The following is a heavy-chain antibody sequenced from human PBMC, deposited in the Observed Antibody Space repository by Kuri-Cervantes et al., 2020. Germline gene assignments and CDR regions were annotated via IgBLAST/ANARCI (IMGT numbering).Heavy chain of an antibody. V-gene: IGHV3-30-3*01. D-gene: IGHD6-13*01. CDR1: GFTLSSYA. Sequence: GGSLRLSFAASGFTLSSYAMHWVRQAPGKGLESVAVISYDGSNKYYADSVKGRFTISRDNSKNTLYLQMNSLRAEDTAVYYCARGDSSSWYISYYYYGMDVWGQGTTVTVSS. J-gene: IGHJ6*02. CDR2: ISYDGSNK. CDR3: ARGDSSSWYISYYYYGMDV.